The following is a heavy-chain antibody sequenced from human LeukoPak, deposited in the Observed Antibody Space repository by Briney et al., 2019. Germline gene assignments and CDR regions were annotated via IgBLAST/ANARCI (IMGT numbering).Heavy chain of an antibody. J-gene: IGHJ6*02. D-gene: IGHD6-13*01. CDR3: ARQQPGYSSSWYSLWYSYYYGMDV. CDR2: IYYSGST. V-gene: IGHV4-39*01. CDR1: GGSISSSSYY. Sequence: PSETLSLTCTVSGGSISSSSYYWGWIRQPPGKGLEWIGSIYYSGSTYYNPSLKSRATISVDTSKNQFSLKLSSVTAADTAVYYCARQQPGYSSSWYSLWYSYYYGMDVWGQGTTVTVSS.